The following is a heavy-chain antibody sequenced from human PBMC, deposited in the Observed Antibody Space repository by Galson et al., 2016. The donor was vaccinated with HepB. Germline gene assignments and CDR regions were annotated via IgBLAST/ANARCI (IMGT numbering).Heavy chain of an antibody. J-gene: IGHJ4*02. D-gene: IGHD5-12*01. CDR3: VRLAGWGYDCFDY. CDR2: ISAYSGAT. CDR1: GYTFTNYN. V-gene: IGHV1-18*01. Sequence: SVKVSCKASGYTFTNYNINWVRQAPGQGLEWMGWISAYSGATNYAQKFQGRVTMTTDTSTSTAYMELRSLRSDDTALYYCVRLAGWGYDCFDYWGQGALVTVSS.